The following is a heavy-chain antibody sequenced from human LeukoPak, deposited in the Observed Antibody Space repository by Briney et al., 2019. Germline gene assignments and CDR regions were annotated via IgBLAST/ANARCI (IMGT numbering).Heavy chain of an antibody. V-gene: IGHV3-66*01. CDR2: IYTGGST. Sequence: GGSLRLSCAASGFTVSSNYMSWVRQAPGKGLEWVSAIYTGGSTYYAGSVKGRFAISRDNSKNTLYLQMNSLRAEDTAVYYCARNLYYYDSSGYYYYWGQGTLVTVSS. D-gene: IGHD3-22*01. CDR1: GFTVSSNY. CDR3: ARNLYYYDSSGYYYY. J-gene: IGHJ4*02.